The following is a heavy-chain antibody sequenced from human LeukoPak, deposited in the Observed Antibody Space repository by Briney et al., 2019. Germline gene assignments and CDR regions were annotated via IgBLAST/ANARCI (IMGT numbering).Heavy chain of an antibody. D-gene: IGHD3-22*01. CDR3: ATAPRSGYYSS. CDR2: ISSNGDST. V-gene: IGHV3-64*01. J-gene: IGHJ5*02. Sequence: PGGSLRLSCAASGFTFSSYNMHWVRQAPGKGLEYVSAISSNGDSTYYANSVKGRFTISRDNSKNTLYLQMGSLRAGDMAVYYCATAPRSGYYSSWGQGTLVTVSS. CDR1: GFTFSSYN.